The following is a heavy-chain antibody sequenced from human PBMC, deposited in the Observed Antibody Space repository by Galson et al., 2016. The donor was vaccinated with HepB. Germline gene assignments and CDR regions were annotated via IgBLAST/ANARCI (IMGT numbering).Heavy chain of an antibody. CDR3: SALGGWFRKLGVDS. CDR2: ISPSGGTI. V-gene: IGHV3-11*01. J-gene: IGHJ4*02. D-gene: IGHD2-15*01. Sequence: SLRLSCAASGFNFDEYYMAWIRQAPGAGLECVSYISPSGGTIYYRDSVKGRFTISRDNSKNSVFLQMNSLRADDTAVYFCSALGGWFRKLGVDSWGQGTLGSVSS. CDR1: GFNFDEYY.